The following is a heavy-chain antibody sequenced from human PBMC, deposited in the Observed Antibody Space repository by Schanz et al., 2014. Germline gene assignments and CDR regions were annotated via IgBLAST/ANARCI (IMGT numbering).Heavy chain of an antibody. V-gene: IGHV4-31*03. CDR3: ARVGRSSSSPHGSAGDY. D-gene: IGHD6-6*01. Sequence: QVQLQESGPGLVRPSQTLSLTCTVSGDSISSGSYYWSWIRQHPGKGLEWIGYIYFNGITYYKPSLKARLIISVATSKNQFALKLSLVTAADTAVYYCARVGRSSSSPHGSAGDYWGQGTLVTVSS. J-gene: IGHJ4*02. CDR2: IYFNGIT. CDR1: GDSISSGSYY.